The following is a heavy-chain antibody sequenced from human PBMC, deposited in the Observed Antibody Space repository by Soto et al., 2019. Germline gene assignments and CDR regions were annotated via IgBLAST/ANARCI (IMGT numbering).Heavy chain of an antibody. J-gene: IGHJ4*02. Sequence: QVQLQQWGAGLLKPSETLSLTCAVYGGSFSGYYWSWIRQPPGKGLEWIGEINHSGSTNYNPSLKSRVTIAVDTSKNQFSLKLSSVTAADTAVYYCASRYCSGGSCQEGYWGQGTLVTVSS. CDR2: INHSGST. D-gene: IGHD2-15*01. V-gene: IGHV4-34*01. CDR3: ASRYCSGGSCQEGY. CDR1: GGSFSGYY.